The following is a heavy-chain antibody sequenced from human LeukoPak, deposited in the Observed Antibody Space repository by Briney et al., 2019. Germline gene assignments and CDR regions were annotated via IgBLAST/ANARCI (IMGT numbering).Heavy chain of an antibody. V-gene: IGHV4-59*01. Sequence: SETLSLTCTVSGGSISSSYWSWIRQPPGKGLDWIGYIYYTGSTNYNPSLKSRVTISVDTSKNQFSLRLSSVTAADTAVYYCASASRISPYYYYGMDVWGQGTTVTVSS. CDR2: IYYTGST. CDR3: ASASRISPYYYYGMDV. J-gene: IGHJ6*02. D-gene: IGHD2/OR15-2a*01. CDR1: GGSISSSY.